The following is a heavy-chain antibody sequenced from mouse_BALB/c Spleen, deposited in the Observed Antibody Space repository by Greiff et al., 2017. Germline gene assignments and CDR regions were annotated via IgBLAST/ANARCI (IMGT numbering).Heavy chain of an antibody. V-gene: IGHV3-2*02. CDR3: ASLWFYYAMDY. CDR1: GYSITSDYA. Sequence: EVHLVESGPGLVKPSQSLSLTCTVTGYSITSDYAWNWIRQFPGNKLEWMGYISYSGSTSYNPSLKSRISITRDTSKNQFFLQLNSVTTEDTATYYCASLWFYYAMDYWGQGTSVTVSS. J-gene: IGHJ4*01. D-gene: IGHD2-2*01. CDR2: ISYSGST.